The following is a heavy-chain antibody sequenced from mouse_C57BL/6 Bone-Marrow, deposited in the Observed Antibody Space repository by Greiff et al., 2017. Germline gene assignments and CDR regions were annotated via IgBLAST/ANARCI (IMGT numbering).Heavy chain of an antibody. J-gene: IGHJ2*01. Sequence: VQVVESGAELARPGASVKMSCKASGYTFTSYTMHWVKQRPGQGLEWIGYINPSSGYTKYNQKFKDKATLTVDKSSSTANMQLSSLTSEDSAVXCCARSGGSSDYWGQGTTLTVSS. V-gene: IGHV1-4*01. CDR1: GYTFTSYT. CDR3: ARSGGSSDY. CDR2: INPSSGYT. D-gene: IGHD6-1*01.